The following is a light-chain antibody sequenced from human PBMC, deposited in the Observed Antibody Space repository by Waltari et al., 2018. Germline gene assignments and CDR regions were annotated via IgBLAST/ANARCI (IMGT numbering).Light chain of an antibody. J-gene: IGKJ2*01. CDR1: QSISSS. CDR3: QQSYITTYT. V-gene: IGKV1-39*01. Sequence: IQMTQSPSSLSASVGDRVTITCRASQSISSSLNWYQQIPGKAPKLLIYVASNLQSGVPSRFSGSGSGTDFSLTISSLQPEDFATYYCQQSYITTYTFGQETKLEIK. CDR2: VAS.